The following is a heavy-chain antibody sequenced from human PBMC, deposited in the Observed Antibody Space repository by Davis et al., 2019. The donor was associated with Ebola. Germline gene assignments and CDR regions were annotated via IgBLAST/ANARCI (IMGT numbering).Heavy chain of an antibody. Sequence: MPSETLSLTCAAYGGTFIDYYWSWIRQPPGKGLEWIGEVDHSGGTNYNPSFRSRVIVSEDASKNQVSLKLTSVTAADTAVYYCARNPYDFWSGYYRGDNWFDPWGQGTLVTVSS. D-gene: IGHD3-3*01. CDR1: GGTFIDYY. CDR2: VDHSGGT. J-gene: IGHJ5*02. V-gene: IGHV4-34*01. CDR3: ARNPYDFWSGYYRGDNWFDP.